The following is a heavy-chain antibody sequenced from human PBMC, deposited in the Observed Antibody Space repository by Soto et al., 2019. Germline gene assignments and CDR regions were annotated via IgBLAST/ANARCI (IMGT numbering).Heavy chain of an antibody. CDR1: GVTFRSYA. D-gene: IGHD3-10*01. V-gene: IGHV3-23*01. CDR3: AKKANSGPGSQYFDN. CDR2: FRTGGDDATT. Sequence: GGPLSLSCTASGVTFRSYAMSWVSQAPGKGLEWVSGFRTGGDDATTYYADSVKGRFTISRDNSKNMLFLQMNSLRAEDTAIYYCAKKANSGPGSQYFDNCGQGTLVTVSS. J-gene: IGHJ4*02.